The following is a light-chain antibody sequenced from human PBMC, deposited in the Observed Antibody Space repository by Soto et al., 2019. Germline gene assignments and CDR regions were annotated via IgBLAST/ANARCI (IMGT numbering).Light chain of an antibody. Sequence: EIVLTQSPATLSLSPGERATLSCRTSQSVSSYLAWYQQKPGQAPRLLIYDASNRATGIPARFSGSGSETDFPRTISSPETEDFAVYYCQQRSNWTPLTFGGGTKVEIK. CDR2: DAS. CDR3: QQRSNWTPLT. J-gene: IGKJ4*01. CDR1: QSVSSY. V-gene: IGKV3-11*01.